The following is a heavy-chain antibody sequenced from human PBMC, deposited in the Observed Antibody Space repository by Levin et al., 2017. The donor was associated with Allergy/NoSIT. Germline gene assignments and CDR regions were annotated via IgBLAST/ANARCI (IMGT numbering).Heavy chain of an antibody. CDR1: GVAFSSYS. CDR2: ISSSSSSI. CDR3: AGMKRNMLQAFSI. D-gene: IGHD3-16*01. V-gene: IGHV3-48*02. J-gene: IGHJ3*02. Sequence: GGSLRLSCVASGVAFSSYSMNWVRQAPGKGLEWISYISSSSSSIDYADSVKGRFTISRDNAKNSLFLQMNSLRDEDTAVYFCAGMKRNMLQAFSIWGQGTKVTVSS.